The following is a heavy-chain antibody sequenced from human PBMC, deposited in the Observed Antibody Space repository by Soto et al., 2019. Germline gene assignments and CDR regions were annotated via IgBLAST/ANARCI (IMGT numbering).Heavy chain of an antibody. J-gene: IGHJ6*02. CDR1: GYSFTSYW. CDR3: ARHRVNARENEDIVAIFMDV. D-gene: IGHD5-12*01. Sequence: HGESLKISCKGSGYSFTSYWISWVRQMPGKGLEWMGRIDPSDSYTNYSPSFQGHVTISADKSISTAYLQWSSLKASDTAMYYCARHRVNARENEDIVAIFMDVWGQGTTVTVSS. V-gene: IGHV5-10-1*01. CDR2: IDPSDSYT.